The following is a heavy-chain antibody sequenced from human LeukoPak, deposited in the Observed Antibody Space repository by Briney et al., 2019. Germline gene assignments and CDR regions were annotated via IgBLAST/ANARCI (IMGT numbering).Heavy chain of an antibody. CDR3: AKNRISYSSGWYGSAFDI. CDR2: ISGSGGST. CDR1: GFTFSSYA. Sequence: PGGSLRLSCAASGFTFSSYAMSWVRQAPGKGLEWVSAISGSGGSTYYADSVKGRFTISRDNSKNTLYLQMNSLRAEDTAVYYCAKNRISYSSGWYGSAFDIWGQGTMVTVSS. J-gene: IGHJ3*02. D-gene: IGHD6-19*01. V-gene: IGHV3-23*01.